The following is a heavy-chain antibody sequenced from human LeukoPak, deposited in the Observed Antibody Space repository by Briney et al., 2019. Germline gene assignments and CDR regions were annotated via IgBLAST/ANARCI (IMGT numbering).Heavy chain of an antibody. J-gene: IGHJ5*02. CDR3: GSRGSYSSSSRYWFDP. CDR1: GDSISSSNW. CDR2: IFQSGST. Sequence: KTSGTLSLTCAVSGDSISSSNWWNWVRQSPGKGLEWIGEIFQSGSTSYNPSLKSRVTISLDKSKNQFSLKLNSVTAADTAIYYCGSRGSYSSSSRYWFDPWGQGTLVTVSS. D-gene: IGHD6-6*01. V-gene: IGHV4-4*02.